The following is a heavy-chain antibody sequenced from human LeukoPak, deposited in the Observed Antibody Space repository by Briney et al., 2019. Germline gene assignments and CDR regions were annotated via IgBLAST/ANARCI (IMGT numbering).Heavy chain of an antibody. Sequence: SETLSLTCTVSGGSISSYYWSWIRQPPGKGLEWIGYIYYSGSANYNRSLKSRVTISVDTSKNQFSLKLSSVTAADTAVYYCARAMVRGGPYYYMDVWGKGTTVTISS. V-gene: IGHV4-59*01. CDR2: IYYSGSA. J-gene: IGHJ6*03. CDR1: GGSISSYY. CDR3: ARAMVRGGPYYYMDV. D-gene: IGHD3-10*01.